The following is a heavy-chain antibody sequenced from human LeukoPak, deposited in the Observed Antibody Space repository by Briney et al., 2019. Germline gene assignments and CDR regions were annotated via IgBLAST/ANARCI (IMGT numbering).Heavy chain of an antibody. V-gene: IGHV4-30-2*01. CDR2: IYHSGST. CDR1: GGSISSGGYS. CDR3: AREERADSSGYRYFQH. D-gene: IGHD3-22*01. Sequence: SQTLSLTCAASGGSISSGGYSWSWIRQPPGKGLEWIGYIYHSGSTYYNPSLKSRVTISVDRSKNQFSLKLSSVTAADTAVYYCAREERADSSGYRYFQHWGQGTLVTVSS. J-gene: IGHJ1*01.